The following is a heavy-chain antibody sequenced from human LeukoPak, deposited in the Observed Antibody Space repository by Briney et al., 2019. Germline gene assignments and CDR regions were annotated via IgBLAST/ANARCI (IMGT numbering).Heavy chain of an antibody. CDR2: INHSGST. J-gene: IGHJ4*02. CDR1: GGSFSGYY. Sequence: PSETLSLTCAVYGGSFSGYYWSWIRQPPGKGLEWIGEINHSGSTNYNPSLKSRVTISVDTSKNQFSLKLSSVTAADTAVYYCARCHWGYNFDYWGQGTLVTVSS. V-gene: IGHV4-34*01. D-gene: IGHD5-24*01. CDR3: ARCHWGYNFDY.